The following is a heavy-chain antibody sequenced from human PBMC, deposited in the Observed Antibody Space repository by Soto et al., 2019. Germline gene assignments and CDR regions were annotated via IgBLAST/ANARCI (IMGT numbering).Heavy chain of an antibody. V-gene: IGHV3-23*01. Sequence: EVQLLESGGGLAQPGGSLRLSCAASGFTFRNNVLSWVRQAPGKGLDWVSGITGSGRDTYYADSVKGRFTISRDNSKNMVVLQMNSLRAEDTALYYCAKNGLDNSPSAIDSWGPGTLVTVSS. CDR1: GFTFRNNV. D-gene: IGHD2-8*01. J-gene: IGHJ4*02. CDR3: AKNGLDNSPSAIDS. CDR2: ITGSGRDT.